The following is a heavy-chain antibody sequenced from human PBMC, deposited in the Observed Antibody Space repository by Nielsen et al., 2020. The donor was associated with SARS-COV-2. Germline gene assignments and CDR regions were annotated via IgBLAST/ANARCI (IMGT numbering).Heavy chain of an antibody. CDR3: ATTVTTDYYGMDV. D-gene: IGHD4-17*01. V-gene: IGHV3-66*01. CDR2: IYSGGST. CDR1: GFTVSSNY. Sequence: GESLKISCAASGFTVSSNYMSWVRQAPGKGLEWVSVIYSGGSTYYADSVKGRFTISRDNSKNTLYLQMNSLRAEDTAVYYCATTVTTDYYGMDVWGQGTTVTVSS. J-gene: IGHJ6*02.